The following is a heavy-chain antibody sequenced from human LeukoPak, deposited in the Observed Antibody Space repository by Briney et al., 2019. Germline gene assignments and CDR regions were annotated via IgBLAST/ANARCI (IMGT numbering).Heavy chain of an antibody. J-gene: IGHJ4*02. CDR2: IYYSGST. CDR1: GGSISTYY. Sequence: SETLSLTCTVSGGSISTYYWSWIRQPPGKGLEWIGYIYYSGSTNYNPSLKSRVTISVDTSKNQFSLKLSSVTAADTAVYYCATDRGGGYFDYWGQGTLVTVSS. D-gene: IGHD3-10*01. CDR3: ATDRGGGYFDY. V-gene: IGHV4-59*01.